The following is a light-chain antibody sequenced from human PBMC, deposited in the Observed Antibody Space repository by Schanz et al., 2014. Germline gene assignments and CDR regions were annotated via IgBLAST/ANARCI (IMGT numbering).Light chain of an antibody. CDR3: QQYGSSPPWT. CDR2: GAS. J-gene: IGKJ1*01. CDR1: QSVSTNS. Sequence: EIVLTQSPGTLSLSPGERATLSCRASQSVSTNSLAWYQQKPGQAPRLLISGASSRATGIPDRFSGSGSGTDFTLTISRLEPADFAVYYCQQYGSSPPWTFGQGTKVEIK. V-gene: IGKV3-20*01.